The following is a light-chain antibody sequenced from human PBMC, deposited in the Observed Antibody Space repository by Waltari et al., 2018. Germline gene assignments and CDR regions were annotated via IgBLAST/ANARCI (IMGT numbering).Light chain of an antibody. Sequence: QSALTQPASVSGSPGQSITISCTGTSSDVGDYNYVSWYQQHPGKAPKLMIYEVSDRPAGVSDRFSGAKSGKTASLTISGLQAEDEAEYYCSSYTSSSTYVFGTGTKVTVL. CDR1: SSDVGDYNY. CDR2: EVS. J-gene: IGLJ1*01. CDR3: SSYTSSSTYV. V-gene: IGLV2-14*01.